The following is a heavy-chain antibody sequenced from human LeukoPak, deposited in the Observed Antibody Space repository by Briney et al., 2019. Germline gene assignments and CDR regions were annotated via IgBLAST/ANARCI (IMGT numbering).Heavy chain of an antibody. CDR1: GYTFTGYY. CDR3: ARWSQIYDFWSGYQNLPFDY. V-gene: IGHV1-2*06. CDR2: INPNSGGT. D-gene: IGHD3-3*01. J-gene: IGHJ4*02. Sequence: ASVKVSCKASGYTFTGYYMHWVRQAPGQGLEWMGRINPNSGGTNYAQKFQGRVTMTRDTSISTAHMELSRLRSDDTAVYYCARWSQIYDFWSGYQNLPFDYWGQGTLVTVSS.